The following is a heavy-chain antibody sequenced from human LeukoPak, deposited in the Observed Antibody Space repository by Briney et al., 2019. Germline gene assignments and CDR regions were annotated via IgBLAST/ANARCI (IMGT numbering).Heavy chain of an antibody. CDR1: GYTFTGYY. J-gene: IGHJ4*02. CDR2: INPNSGGT. Sequence: ASVKVSCKASGYTFTGYYMHWVRQAPGQGLEWMGWINPNSGGTNYAQKFQGRVTMTRDTSISTAYMELNRLRSDDTAVYYCARDRGIAVAGYYFDYWGQGTLVTVSS. D-gene: IGHD6-19*01. V-gene: IGHV1-2*02. CDR3: ARDRGIAVAGYYFDY.